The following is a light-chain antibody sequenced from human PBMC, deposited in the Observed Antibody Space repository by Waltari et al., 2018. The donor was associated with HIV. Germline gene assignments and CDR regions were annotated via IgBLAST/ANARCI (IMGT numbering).Light chain of an antibody. CDR1: QTVSFY. CDR3: QQRSNWPPKYT. Sequence: EIVLTQSPATLSLSPGERATLSCRASQTVSFYLAWSQQKPGQAPRLLIYHASNRATGIPARFSGSGSGTDFTLTINSLKAEDVAVYYCQQRSNWPPKYTFGQGTKVEIK. J-gene: IGKJ2*01. V-gene: IGKV3-11*01. CDR2: HAS.